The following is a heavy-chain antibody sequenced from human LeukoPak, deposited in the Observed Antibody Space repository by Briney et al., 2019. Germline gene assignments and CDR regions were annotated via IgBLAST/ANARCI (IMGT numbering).Heavy chain of an antibody. D-gene: IGHD2-15*01. J-gene: IGHJ4*02. Sequence: ALVKVSCKTSGYTFTDSYMHWVRQAPGQGLEWIGWINPNAGDTTYAQGFHGRVTMTRDTSISTVYMELNSLKLDDTAVYYCTREGRVGVPFDYWGQGTLVTVSS. CDR2: INPNAGDT. CDR3: TREGRVGVPFDY. CDR1: GYTFTDSY. V-gene: IGHV1-2*02.